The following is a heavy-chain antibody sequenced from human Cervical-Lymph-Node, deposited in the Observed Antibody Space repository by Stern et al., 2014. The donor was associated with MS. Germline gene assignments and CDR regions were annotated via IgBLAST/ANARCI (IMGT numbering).Heavy chain of an antibody. CDR3: ARDQGDYYYCGMDV. V-gene: IGHV3-21*01. CDR1: GFTFSSYS. CDR2: ISSSSSYI. Sequence: EVQLVESGGGLVKPGGSLRLSCAASGFTFSSYSMNWVRQAPGQGLEWVSSISSSSSYIYAAASVKARFTISSDNAKNSLYLQMNSLRDEDTAVYYCARDQGDYYYCGMDVWGQGTTVTVSS. J-gene: IGHJ6*02.